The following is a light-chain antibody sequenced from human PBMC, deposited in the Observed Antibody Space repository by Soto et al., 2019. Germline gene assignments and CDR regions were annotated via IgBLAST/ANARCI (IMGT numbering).Light chain of an antibody. Sequence: QLVLTQSPSASASLGASVKLTRTLSSGHSNYAIAWHQQQPEKGPRYLMKLNRDGSHSKGDGIPTISSLQSEDEADYYCQTWGTGIVIFGGGTKVTVL. J-gene: IGLJ2*01. V-gene: IGLV4-69*01. CDR2: LNRDGSH. CDR1: SGHSNYA. CDR3: QTWGTGIVI.